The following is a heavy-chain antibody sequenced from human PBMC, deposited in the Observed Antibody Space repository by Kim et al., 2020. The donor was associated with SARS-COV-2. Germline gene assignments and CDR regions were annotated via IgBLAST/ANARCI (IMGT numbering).Heavy chain of an antibody. D-gene: IGHD3-22*01. V-gene: IGHV1-3*01. CDR3: AREVGIGDSSGYYSDY. CDR1: GYTFTSYA. Sequence: ASVKVSCKASGYTFTSYAMHWVRQAPGQRLEWMGWINAGNGNTKYSQKFQGRVTITRDTSASTAYMELSSLRSEDTAVYYCAREVGIGDSSGYYSDYWGQGTLVTVSS. CDR2: INAGNGNT. J-gene: IGHJ4*02.